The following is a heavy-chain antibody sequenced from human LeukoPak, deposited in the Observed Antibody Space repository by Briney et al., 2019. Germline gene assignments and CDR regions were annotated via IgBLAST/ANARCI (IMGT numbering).Heavy chain of an antibody. Sequence: SETLSLTCNVSGGSISSSSYYWGWIRQPPGKGLEWIGSIYYSGSTYYNSSLKSRFIISLDTSKNQFSLKLSSVTAADTAVYYCARASGSGWYSYSYFDYWGQGTLVTVSS. CDR1: GGSISSSSYY. J-gene: IGHJ4*02. D-gene: IGHD6-19*01. CDR3: ARASGSGWYSYSYFDY. CDR2: IYYSGST. V-gene: IGHV4-39*07.